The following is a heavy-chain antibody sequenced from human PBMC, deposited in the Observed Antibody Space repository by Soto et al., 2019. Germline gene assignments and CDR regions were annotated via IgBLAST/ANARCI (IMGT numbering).Heavy chain of an antibody. V-gene: IGHV1-46*03. CDR3: ARDMDASILWFGELSGWFDP. J-gene: IGHJ5*02. Sequence: QVQLVQSGAEVKKPGASVKVSCKASGYTFTSYYMHWVRQAPGQGLEWMGIINPSGGSTSYAQKFQGRVTMTRDTSTSTVYMELSSLRSEDTAVYYCARDMDASILWFGELSGWFDPWGQGTLVTVSS. CDR2: INPSGGST. D-gene: IGHD3-10*01. CDR1: GYTFTSYY.